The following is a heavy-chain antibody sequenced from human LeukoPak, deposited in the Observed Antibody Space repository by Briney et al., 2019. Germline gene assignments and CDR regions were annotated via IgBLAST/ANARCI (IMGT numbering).Heavy chain of an antibody. CDR3: VQKSRVVQVVIMNAIDV. CDR2: ISINGGSR. CDR1: GFTFSSYA. V-gene: IGHV3-64D*06. J-gene: IGHJ3*01. D-gene: IGHD3-10*01. Sequence: GGSLRLSCSASGFTFSSYAMHWVRQAPGKGLECVSGISINGGSRDYADSVKGRFTISRDNSKNTVYLQMSSLRAEDTPVYYCVQKSRVVQVVIMNAIDVWGQGTMVTVSS.